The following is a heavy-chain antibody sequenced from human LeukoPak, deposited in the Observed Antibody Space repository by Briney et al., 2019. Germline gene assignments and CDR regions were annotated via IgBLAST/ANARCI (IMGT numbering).Heavy chain of an antibody. CDR1: GYIFTGYG. Sequence: ASVKVSCKASGYIFTGYGISWVRQAPGQGLEWMGWISVYNGNTNYPQRLQGRVTVTTDTSTTTAYMELRSLRSDDTAVYYCARDINGYYYDSHGYYPTDLWGQGTLVTVSS. V-gene: IGHV1-18*01. J-gene: IGHJ5*02. CDR2: ISVYNGNT. CDR3: ARDINGYYYDSHGYYPTDL. D-gene: IGHD3-22*01.